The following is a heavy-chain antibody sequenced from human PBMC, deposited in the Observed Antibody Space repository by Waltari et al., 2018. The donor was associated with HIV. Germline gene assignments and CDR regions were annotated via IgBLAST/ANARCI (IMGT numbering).Heavy chain of an antibody. CDR3: ARLVGNYYYYYMDV. D-gene: IGHD2-8*02. J-gene: IGHJ6*03. Sequence: QVQLQESGPGLVKPSETLSLTCTVSGGSISSYYWSWIRQPPGKGLEWIGYIYYSGSTNYNPSLKSRVTISVDTSKNQFSLKLSSVTAADTAVYYCARLVGNYYYYYMDVWGKGTTVTVSS. CDR2: IYYSGST. CDR1: GGSISSYY. V-gene: IGHV4-59*01.